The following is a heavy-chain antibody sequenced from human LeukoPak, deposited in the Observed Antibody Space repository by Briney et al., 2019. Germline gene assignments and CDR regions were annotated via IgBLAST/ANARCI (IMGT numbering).Heavy chain of an antibody. CDR3: ASGVIAAAGRSKYNWFDP. V-gene: IGHV4-38-2*02. J-gene: IGHJ5*02. D-gene: IGHD6-13*01. CDR2: IYHSGST. Sequence: SETLSLTCTVSGYSISSGYYWGWIRQPPGKGLEWIGSIYHSGSTYYNPSLKSRVTISVDKSKNQFSLKLSSVTAADTAVYYCASGVIAAAGRSKYNWFDPWGQGTLVTVSS. CDR1: GYSISSGYY.